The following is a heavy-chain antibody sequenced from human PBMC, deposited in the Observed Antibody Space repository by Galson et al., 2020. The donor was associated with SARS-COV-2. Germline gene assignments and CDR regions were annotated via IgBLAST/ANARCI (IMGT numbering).Heavy chain of an antibody. CDR2: IYYSGST. CDR1: GGSISSGGYY. CDR3: ARDQGYYDSSGRGFDY. D-gene: IGHD3-22*01. J-gene: IGHJ4*02. V-gene: IGHV4-31*03. Sequence: SQTLSLTCTVSGGSISSGGYYWSWIRQHPGKGLEYIGYIYYSGSTYYNPSLKSRLTISLDTSKNQFSLKLSSVTAADTAVYYCARDQGYYDSSGRGFDYWGQGTLVTVSS.